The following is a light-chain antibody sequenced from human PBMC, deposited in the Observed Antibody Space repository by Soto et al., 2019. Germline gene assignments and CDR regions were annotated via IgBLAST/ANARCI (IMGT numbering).Light chain of an antibody. CDR3: QQVYSTPHS. Sequence: DVQMTQSPSSVSASIGDRVTITCRASENINTYLNWYQQRPAKVPEVLISAASELRNGVHSRFSASGSGTYFTLTISSLQPEDVATFYCQQVYSTPHSFGQGTKVEI. V-gene: IGKV1-39*01. CDR2: AAS. CDR1: ENINTY. J-gene: IGKJ1*01.